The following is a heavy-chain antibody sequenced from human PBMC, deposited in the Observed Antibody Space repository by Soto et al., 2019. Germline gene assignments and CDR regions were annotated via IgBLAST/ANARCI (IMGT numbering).Heavy chain of an antibody. D-gene: IGHD6-13*01. CDR3: ARALAAAGTVHWYYYYGMDV. J-gene: IGHJ6*02. V-gene: IGHV3-30-3*01. Sequence: QVQLVESGGGVVQPGRSLRLSCAASGFTFSSYAMHWVRQAPGKGLEWVAVISYDGSNKYYADSVKGRFTISRDNSKNTLYLQMNSLRAEDTAVYYCARALAAAGTVHWYYYYGMDVWGQGTTVTVSS. CDR1: GFTFSSYA. CDR2: ISYDGSNK.